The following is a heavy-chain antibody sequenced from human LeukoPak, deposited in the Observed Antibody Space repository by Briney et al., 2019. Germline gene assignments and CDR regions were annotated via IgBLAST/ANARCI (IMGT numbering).Heavy chain of an antibody. CDR1: GGTFSSYA. CDR2: IIPIFGTA. J-gene: IGHJ4*02. CDR3: ARDRQYYYDSSGQGY. Sequence: GASVKVSCKASGGTFSSYAISWVRQAPGQGLEWMGRIIPIFGTANYAQKFQGRVTITADKSTRTAYMELSSLRSEDTAVYYCARDRQYYYDSSGQGYWGQGTLVTVSS. V-gene: IGHV1-69*06. D-gene: IGHD3-22*01.